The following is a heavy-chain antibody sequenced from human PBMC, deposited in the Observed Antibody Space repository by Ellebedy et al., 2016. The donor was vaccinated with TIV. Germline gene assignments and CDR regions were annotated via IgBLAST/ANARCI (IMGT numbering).Heavy chain of an antibody. J-gene: IGHJ3*02. CDR3: AQQTLPGAFDI. CDR2: IYWNDDK. V-gene: IGHV2-5*01. CDR1: GFSLSTSGVG. Sequence: SGPTLVKPTQTLTLTCTFSGFSLSTSGVGVGWIRQPPGKALEWLALIYWNDDKRYSPSLKSRLTITKDTSKNQVVLTMTNMDPVDTATYYCAQQTLPGAFDIWGQGTMVTVSS.